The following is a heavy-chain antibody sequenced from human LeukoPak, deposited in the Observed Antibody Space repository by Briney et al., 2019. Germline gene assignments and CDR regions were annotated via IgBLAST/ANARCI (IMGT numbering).Heavy chain of an antibody. CDR1: GFNFRNFE. V-gene: IGHV3-48*03. J-gene: IGHJ5*02. D-gene: IGHD2-21*02. CDR2: ITSDNSM. CDR3: VRGSDCINGACYSYNWFDL. Sequence: GGSLRLSCAASGFNFRNFEMSWVRQAPGKGLEWLTYITSDNSMTYADSVKGRFSISRAVATGSLFLQMNSLRADDTAVYYCVRGSDCINGACYSYNWFDLWGQGALVTVSS.